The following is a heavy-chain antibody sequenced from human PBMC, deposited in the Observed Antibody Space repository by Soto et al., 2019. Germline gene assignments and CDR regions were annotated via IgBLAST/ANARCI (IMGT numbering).Heavy chain of an antibody. CDR3: ARCHDYGDYEGDAFDI. D-gene: IGHD4-17*01. Sequence: KASETLSLTCAVYGGSFSGYYWSWIRQPPGKGLEWIGEINHSGSTNYNPSLKSRVTISVDTSKNQFSLKLSSVTAADTAVYYCARCHDYGDYEGDAFDIWGQGTMVTVS. V-gene: IGHV4-34*01. J-gene: IGHJ3*02. CDR2: INHSGST. CDR1: GGSFSGYY.